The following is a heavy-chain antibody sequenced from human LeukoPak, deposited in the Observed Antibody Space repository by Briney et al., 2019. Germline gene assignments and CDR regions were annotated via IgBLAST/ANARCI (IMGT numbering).Heavy chain of an antibody. V-gene: IGHV3-23*01. D-gene: IGHD3-16*01. Sequence: GGSLRLSCAASGFTFSSYAMSWVRQAPGKGLEWVSVISGSGGSTYYADSVKGRFTISRYNSRDTLYLQMNSLRAEDTAVYYCAKGYYDYVWGSYYFDYWGQGTLVTVSS. CDR2: ISGSGGST. CDR3: AKGYYDYVWGSYYFDY. J-gene: IGHJ4*02. CDR1: GFTFSSYA.